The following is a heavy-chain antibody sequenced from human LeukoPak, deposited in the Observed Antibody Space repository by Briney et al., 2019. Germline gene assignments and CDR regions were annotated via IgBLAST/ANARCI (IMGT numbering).Heavy chain of an antibody. Sequence: GGSLRLSCAASGFTVSNNYMSWVRQAPGMGLDWVSIIYSGGSTYYADSVKGRCTISRDNSKNTLYLQMNSLRAEDTAVYYCARQQFIVDYYGSGIGEWGQGTLVTVSS. V-gene: IGHV3-66*04. CDR2: IYSGGST. CDR3: ARQQFIVDYYGSGIGE. J-gene: IGHJ4*02. CDR1: GFTVSNNY. D-gene: IGHD3-10*01.